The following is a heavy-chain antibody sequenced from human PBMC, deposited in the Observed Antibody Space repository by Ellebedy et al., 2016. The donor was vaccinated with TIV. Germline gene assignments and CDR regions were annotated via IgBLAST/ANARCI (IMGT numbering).Heavy chain of an antibody. D-gene: IGHD6-13*01. CDR2: IFHRGSS. Sequence: SETLSLTCTVSGASVSGGSYYWTWIRQSPGKGLEWIGYIFHRGSSNYSPSLKSRATMSLDTSKNQFALRLTSVTPADTAVYYCARHQYSSNWYAIYGMDVWGQGTTVTVSS. CDR1: GASVSGGSYY. J-gene: IGHJ6*02. V-gene: IGHV4-61*01. CDR3: ARHQYSSNWYAIYGMDV.